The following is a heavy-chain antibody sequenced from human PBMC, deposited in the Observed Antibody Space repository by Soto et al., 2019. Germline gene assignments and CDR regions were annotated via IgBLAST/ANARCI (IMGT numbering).Heavy chain of an antibody. CDR2: ISYDGSNK. CDR3: ARDRQYSSSWLDY. J-gene: IGHJ4*02. D-gene: IGHD6-13*01. V-gene: IGHV3-30-3*01. CDR1: GFTFSSYA. Sequence: QVQLVESGGGVVQPGRSLRLSCAASGFTFSSYAMHWVRQAPGKGLEWVAVISYDGSNKYYADSVKGRFTISRDNSKNPLYLQMNSLRAEDTAVYYCARDRQYSSSWLDYWGQGTLVTVSS.